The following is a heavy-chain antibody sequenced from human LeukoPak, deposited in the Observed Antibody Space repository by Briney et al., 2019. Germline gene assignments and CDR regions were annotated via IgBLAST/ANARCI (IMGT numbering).Heavy chain of an antibody. D-gene: IGHD1-14*01. CDR1: GFSFSTYW. J-gene: IGHJ4*02. Sequence: AGGSLRLSCAASGFSFSTYWMNWVRQAPRKGLQWVANIKEDGSKKYYVASVMGRFTISRDNAKNSLYLQMNSRRAEDTAVYYCTRAITTSESVWGQGTLVTVSS. V-gene: IGHV3-7*04. CDR2: IKEDGSKK. CDR3: TRAITTSESV.